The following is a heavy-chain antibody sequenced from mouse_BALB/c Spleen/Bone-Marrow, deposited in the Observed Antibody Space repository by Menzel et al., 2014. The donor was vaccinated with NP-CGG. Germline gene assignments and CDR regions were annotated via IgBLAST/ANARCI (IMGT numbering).Heavy chain of an antibody. CDR1: GYTLTSYA. CDR2: ISPYNDGT. D-gene: IGHD1-1*01. J-gene: IGHJ2*01. V-gene: IGHV1-14*01. CDR3: AREVVATDYFDY. Sequence: VHVKQSGPELVKPGASVKMSCKASGYTLTSYAMHWVKQKPGQGLEWIGYISPYNDGTKYNEKFKGKATLTSDKSSSTAYMELSSLTSEDSAVYYCAREVVATDYFDYWGQGTTLTVSS.